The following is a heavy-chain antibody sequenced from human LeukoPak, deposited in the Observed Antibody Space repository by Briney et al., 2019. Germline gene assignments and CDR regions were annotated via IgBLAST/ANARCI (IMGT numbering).Heavy chain of an antibody. CDR3: ARGVPYHAFDI. CDR1: GFTFSSSW. V-gene: IGHV3-74*01. Sequence: GGSLRLSCAASGFTFSSSWIYWVRQAPGKGLVYVSRINNDGSGTTYADSVKGRFTISRDNAKNTLYLQMDSLRVEDTAVYYCARGVPYHAFDIWGQGTMVTVSS. CDR2: INNDGSGT. D-gene: IGHD2-2*01. J-gene: IGHJ3*02.